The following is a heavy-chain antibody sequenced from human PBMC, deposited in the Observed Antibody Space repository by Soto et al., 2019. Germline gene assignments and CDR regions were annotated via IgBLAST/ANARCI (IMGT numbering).Heavy chain of an antibody. V-gene: IGHV3-30-3*01. CDR1: GFTFSNYA. Sequence: SLRLSCAASGFTFSNYAMHWVRQAPGKGLEWVAVISYDGSNKYYADSVKGRFTISRDNSKNTLYLQMSSLRAEDTAVYYCARDLGGSCYFDYWGQGTLVTVSS. CDR2: ISYDGSNK. D-gene: IGHD2-15*01. J-gene: IGHJ4*02. CDR3: ARDLGGSCYFDY.